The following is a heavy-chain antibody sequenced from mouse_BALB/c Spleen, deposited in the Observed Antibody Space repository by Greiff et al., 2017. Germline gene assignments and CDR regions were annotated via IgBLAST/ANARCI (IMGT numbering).Heavy chain of an antibody. CDR2: ISSGGST. J-gene: IGHJ1*01. CDR1: GFTFSSYA. Sequence: VQLKESGGGLVKPGGSLKLSCAASGFTFSSYAMSWVRQTPEKRLEWVASISSGGSTYYPDSVKGRFTISRDNARNILYLQMSSLRSEDTAMYYCARGYYYYGSSYVWYFDVWGAGTTVTVSS. D-gene: IGHD1-1*01. V-gene: IGHV5-6-5*01. CDR3: ARGYYYYGSSYVWYFDV.